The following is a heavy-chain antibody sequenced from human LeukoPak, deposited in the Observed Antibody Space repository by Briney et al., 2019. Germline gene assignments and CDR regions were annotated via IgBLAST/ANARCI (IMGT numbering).Heavy chain of an antibody. V-gene: IGHV3-30-3*01. J-gene: IGHJ6*02. CDR1: GFTFSSYA. D-gene: IGHD3-22*01. Sequence: GGSLRLSCAASGFTFSSYAMHWVRQAPGKGLEWVAVISYDGSNKYYADSVKGRFTISRDNSKNTLYLQMNSLRAEDTAVYYCARDIPIVVAQGFYGMDVWGQGTTVTVSS. CDR2: ISYDGSNK. CDR3: ARDIPIVVAQGFYGMDV.